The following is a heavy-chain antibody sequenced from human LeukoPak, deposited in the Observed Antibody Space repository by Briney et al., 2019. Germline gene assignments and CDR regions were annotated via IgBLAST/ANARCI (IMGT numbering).Heavy chain of an antibody. Sequence: SQTLSLTCTVAGGSISSGGYYWSWIRQHPGKGLEWIGYIYYSGSTYYNPSLKSRVTISVDTSKNQFSLKLSSVTAADTALYYCARAKITMIAFDYWGQGTLVTVSS. CDR3: ARAKITMIAFDY. CDR1: GGSISSGGYY. J-gene: IGHJ4*02. D-gene: IGHD3-22*01. CDR2: IYYSGST. V-gene: IGHV4-31*03.